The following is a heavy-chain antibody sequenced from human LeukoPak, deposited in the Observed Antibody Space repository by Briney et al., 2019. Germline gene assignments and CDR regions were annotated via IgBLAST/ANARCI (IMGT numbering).Heavy chain of an antibody. D-gene: IGHD3-9*01. CDR1: GFTFSSYS. CDR3: ATDYDILD. V-gene: IGHV3-48*01. Sequence: PGGSLRLSCAASGFTFSSYSMNWVRQAPGKGLEWVSYISSSSKTIYYADSVKGRFTISRDNSKNTLYLQMNSLRAEDTAVYYCATDYDILDWGQGTLVTVSS. J-gene: IGHJ4*02. CDR2: ISSSSKTI.